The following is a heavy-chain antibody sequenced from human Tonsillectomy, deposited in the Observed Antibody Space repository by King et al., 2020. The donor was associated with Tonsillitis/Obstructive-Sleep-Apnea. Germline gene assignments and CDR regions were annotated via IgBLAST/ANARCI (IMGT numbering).Heavy chain of an antibody. V-gene: IGHV3-48*03. D-gene: IGHD3-22*01. CDR3: ATLTYYYDSSGLYMDV. CDR1: GFTFSSYE. Sequence: VQLVESGGGLVQPGGSLRLSCAASGFTFSSYEMNWVRQAPGKGLEGVSYISSSGSTIYYADSVKGRFTISRDNAKNSLYLQMNSLRAEDTAVYYCATLTYYYDSSGLYMDVWGQGTTVTVSS. CDR2: ISSSGSTI. J-gene: IGHJ6*02.